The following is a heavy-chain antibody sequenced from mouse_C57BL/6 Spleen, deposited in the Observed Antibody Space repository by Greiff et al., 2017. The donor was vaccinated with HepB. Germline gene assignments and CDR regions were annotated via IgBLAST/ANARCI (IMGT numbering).Heavy chain of an antibody. CDR3: ARLGGYYYYAMDY. V-gene: IGHV1-18*01. CDR2: INPNNGGT. J-gene: IGHJ4*01. CDR1: GYTFTDYN. Sequence: VQLQQSGPELVKPGASVKIPCKPSGYTFTDYNMDWVKQSHGKSLEWIGDINPNNGGTIYNQKFKGKATLTVDKSSSTAYMELRSLTSEDTAVYYCARLGGYYYYAMDYWGQGTSVTVSS.